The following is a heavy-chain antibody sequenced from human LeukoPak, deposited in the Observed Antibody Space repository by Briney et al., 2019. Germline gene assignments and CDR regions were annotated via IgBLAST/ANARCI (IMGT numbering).Heavy chain of an antibody. Sequence: GASVKVSCKASGFTFTGYYMHWVRQAPGQGLEWMGWINPKSGDTDYAQKFQGRVTMTRDTSISTAYMELSRLRSDDTAVYYCARDRIIVVEPAAIIGFDYWGQGTLVTVSS. CDR3: ARDRIIVVEPAAIIGFDY. D-gene: IGHD2-2*02. V-gene: IGHV1-2*02. J-gene: IGHJ4*02. CDR2: INPKSGDT. CDR1: GFTFTGYY.